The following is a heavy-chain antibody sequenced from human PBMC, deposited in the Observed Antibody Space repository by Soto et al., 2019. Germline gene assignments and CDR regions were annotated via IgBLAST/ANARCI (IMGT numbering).Heavy chain of an antibody. J-gene: IGHJ3*02. CDR1: GFTFSSYA. D-gene: IGHD2-8*01. Sequence: EVQLLESGGGLVQPGGSLRLSCAASGFTFSSYAMSWVRQAPGKGLEWVSAISGSGGSTYYADSVKGRFTISRDNSKNTLYLQMNSLRAEDTAVYYCAKDRGYCTNGVCYAFDIWGQGTMVTDSS. CDR3: AKDRGYCTNGVCYAFDI. CDR2: ISGSGGST. V-gene: IGHV3-23*01.